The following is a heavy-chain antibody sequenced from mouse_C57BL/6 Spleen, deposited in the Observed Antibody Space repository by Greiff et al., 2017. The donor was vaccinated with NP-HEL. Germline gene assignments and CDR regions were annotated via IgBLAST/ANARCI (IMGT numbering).Heavy chain of an antibody. CDR3: ASLAGTGDYFDY. V-gene: IGHV5-9*01. Sequence: EVQVVESGGGLVKPGGSLKLSCAASGFTFSSYTMSWVRQTPEKRLEWVATISGGGGNTYYPDSVKGRFTISRDNAKNTLYLQMSSLRSEDTALYYCASLAGTGDYFDYWGQGTTLTVSS. CDR1: GFTFSSYT. J-gene: IGHJ2*01. D-gene: IGHD4-1*01. CDR2: ISGGGGNT.